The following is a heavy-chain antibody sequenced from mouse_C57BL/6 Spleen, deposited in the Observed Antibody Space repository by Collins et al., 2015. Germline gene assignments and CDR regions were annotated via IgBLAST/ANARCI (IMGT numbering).Heavy chain of an antibody. Sequence: DVQLQESGPGLVKPSQSLSLTCTVTGYSITSDYAWNWIRQFPGNKLEWMGYISYSGSTSYNPSLKSRISITRDTSKNQFFLQLNSVTTEDTATYYCAGYYYFDYWGQGTTLTVSS. CDR1: GYSITSDYA. CDR2: ISYSGST. D-gene: IGHD2-3*01. J-gene: IGHJ2*01. CDR3: AGYYYFDY. V-gene: IGHV3-2*02.